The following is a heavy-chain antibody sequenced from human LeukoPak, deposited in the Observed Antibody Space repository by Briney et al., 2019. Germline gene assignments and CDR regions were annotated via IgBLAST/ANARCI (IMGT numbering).Heavy chain of an antibody. CDR2: ISSSGDTI. V-gene: IGHV3-11*01. CDR3: ARPPQSYYYYYMDV. Sequence: GGSPRLSCAASGFTFSHYYMNWIRQAPGKGLEWVSYISSSGDTIYYADSVKGRFTISRDNAENSLYLQMNSLRAEDTAIYYCARPPQSYYYYYMDVWGKGTTVTVSS. J-gene: IGHJ6*03. CDR1: GFTFSHYY.